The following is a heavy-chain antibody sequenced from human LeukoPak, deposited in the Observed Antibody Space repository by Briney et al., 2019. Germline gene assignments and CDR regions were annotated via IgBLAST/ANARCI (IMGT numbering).Heavy chain of an antibody. D-gene: IGHD1-7*01. V-gene: IGHV3-23*01. CDR3: AKRRITGTGAFDY. CDR1: GITFSSYA. J-gene: IGHJ4*02. CDR2: ISGSSYYI. Sequence: PGGSLRLSCAASGITFSSYAMHWVRQAPGKGLEWVSSISGSSYYIYYADSVKGRFTISRDNSKNTLYLQMNSLRAEDTAVYYCAKRRITGTGAFDYWGQGTLVTVSS.